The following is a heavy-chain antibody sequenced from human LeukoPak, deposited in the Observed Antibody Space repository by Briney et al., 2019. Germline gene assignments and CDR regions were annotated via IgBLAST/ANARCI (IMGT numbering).Heavy chain of an antibody. D-gene: IGHD2-15*01. CDR2: INHSGST. V-gene: IGHV4-34*01. Sequence: SETLSLTCAAYGGSFSGYYWSWIRQPPGKGLEWIGEINHSGSTNYNPSLKSRVTISVDTSKNQFSLKLSSVTAADTAVYYCARGGRRGYFDYWGQGTLVTVSS. CDR3: ARGGRRGYFDY. CDR1: GGSFSGYY. J-gene: IGHJ4*02.